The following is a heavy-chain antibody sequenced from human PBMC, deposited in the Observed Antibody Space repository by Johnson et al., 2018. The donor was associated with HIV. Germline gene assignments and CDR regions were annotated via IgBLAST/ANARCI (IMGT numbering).Heavy chain of an antibody. CDR2: IYSGGST. V-gene: IGHV3-66*01. CDR3: AKSSRVSTTFDAFDI. J-gene: IGHJ3*02. CDR1: QFTFSSNY. Sequence: VQLVESGGGLAKPAWSPRLSCAASQFTFSSNYMSWVRQAPGKGLEWVSVIYSGGSTYYADSVKGRFTISRDNSKNTRYLQMNSLRAEDTAVYYCAKSSRVSTTFDAFDIWGQGTMVTVSS. D-gene: IGHD1-26*01.